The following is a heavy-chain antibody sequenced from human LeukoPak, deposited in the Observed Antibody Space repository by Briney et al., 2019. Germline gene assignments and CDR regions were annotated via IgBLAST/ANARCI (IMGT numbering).Heavy chain of an antibody. CDR1: GYTFTGYY. Sequence: ASVKVSCKASGYTFTGYYIHWVRQAPGQGLEWMGWIKPNSGGTNYAQKFQGRVTMNRDTSISTAYMELSRLRSDDTAVYYCARASSDQYQLLSFGFDYWGQGTLVTVSS. CDR2: IKPNSGGT. CDR3: ARASSDQYQLLSFGFDY. J-gene: IGHJ4*02. D-gene: IGHD2-2*01. V-gene: IGHV1-2*02.